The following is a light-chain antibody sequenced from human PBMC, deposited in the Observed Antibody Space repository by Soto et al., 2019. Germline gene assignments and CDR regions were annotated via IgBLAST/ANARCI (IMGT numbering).Light chain of an antibody. CDR1: SSDVGGYKY. CDR3: SSYTSSSTLVI. J-gene: IGLJ2*01. CDR2: DVS. V-gene: IGLV2-14*01. Sequence: QSALTQPASVSGSPGQSITISCTGTSSDVGGYKYVSWYQHHPGKVPKLMIFDVSNRPSGVSNRFSGSKFGNTASLTISRLRAEDEADYYCSSYTSSSTLVIFGGGTKLTVL.